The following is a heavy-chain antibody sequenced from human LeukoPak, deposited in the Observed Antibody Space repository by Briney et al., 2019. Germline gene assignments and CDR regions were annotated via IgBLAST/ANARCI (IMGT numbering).Heavy chain of an antibody. J-gene: IGHJ2*01. CDR3: AKEKRDYHWYFDL. CDR1: GFTFSSYA. D-gene: IGHD4-17*01. V-gene: IGHV3-30*02. Sequence: GGSLRLSCAASGFTFSSYAMSWVRQAPGKGLEWVAFIRYDGSNKYYADSVKGRFTISRDNSKNTLYLQMNSLRAEDTAVCYCAKEKRDYHWYFDLWGRGTLVTVSS. CDR2: IRYDGSNK.